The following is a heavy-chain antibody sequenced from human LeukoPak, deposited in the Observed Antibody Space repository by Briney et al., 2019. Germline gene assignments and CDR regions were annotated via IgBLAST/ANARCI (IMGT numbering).Heavy chain of an antibody. CDR2: IIPISATP. Sequence: GASVKVSCKASGTFSSYAVSWVRQAPGQGLEWMGGIIPISATPTYAQKFRDRVTITADESTNTAYMELTRLRYDDTAVYYCASRGEQWRPEGPRFDFWGHGTLVTVSS. J-gene: IGHJ4*01. CDR3: ASRGEQWRPEGPRFDF. D-gene: IGHD6-19*01. CDR1: GTFSSYA. V-gene: IGHV1-69*13.